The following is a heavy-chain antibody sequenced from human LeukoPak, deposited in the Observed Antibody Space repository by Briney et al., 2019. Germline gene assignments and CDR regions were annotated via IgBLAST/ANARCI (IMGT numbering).Heavy chain of an antibody. J-gene: IGHJ4*02. CDR2: ISSSSSYI. CDR1: GFIFSSYS. CDR3: AREDGQWLVHDC. Sequence: GGSLRLSCAASGFIFSSYSMNWVRQAPGKGLEWVSSISSSSSYIYYADSLKGRFTISRDNAKNSVYLQMNSLRAEDTAVYYCAREDGQWLVHDCWGQGTLVTVSS. D-gene: IGHD6-19*01. V-gene: IGHV3-21*01.